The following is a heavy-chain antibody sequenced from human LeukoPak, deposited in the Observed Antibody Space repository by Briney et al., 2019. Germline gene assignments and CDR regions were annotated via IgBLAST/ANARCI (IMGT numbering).Heavy chain of an antibody. J-gene: IGHJ4*02. CDR2: ISGSGGDI. Sequence: GGSLRLSCAASGLSFSSFEMTWVRQAPGKGLEWVSYISGSGGDIFYADSVKGRFTISRDNAKNSLYLQMNSLRAEDTAVYYCAGGEHSDYKSSPPNFDYGARGPRVTVPS. CDR1: GLSFSSFE. CDR3: AGGEHSDYKSSPPNFDY. V-gene: IGHV3-48*03. D-gene: IGHD5-12*01.